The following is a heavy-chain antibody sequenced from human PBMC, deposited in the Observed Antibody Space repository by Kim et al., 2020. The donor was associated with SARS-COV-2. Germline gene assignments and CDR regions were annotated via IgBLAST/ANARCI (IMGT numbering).Heavy chain of an antibody. V-gene: IGHV3-11*05. D-gene: IGHD6-13*01. Sequence: GGSLRLSCAASGFTFSDYYMSWIRQAPGKGLEWVSYISSTTNYTRYADSVKGRFAISSDNAKNSLYLQMNSLRAEDTAVYYCARVALGSSSWYWFDPWGQGTLVTVSS. CDR1: GFTFSDYY. J-gene: IGHJ5*02. CDR3: ARVALGSSSWYWFDP. CDR2: ISSTTNYT.